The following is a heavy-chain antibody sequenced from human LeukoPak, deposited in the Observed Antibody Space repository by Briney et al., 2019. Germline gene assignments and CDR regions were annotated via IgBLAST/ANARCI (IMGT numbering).Heavy chain of an antibody. CDR2: IIPIFGTA. V-gene: IGHV1-69*01. J-gene: IGHJ4*02. CDR3: ARGVGIGDSSLPPFDY. D-gene: IGHD6-13*01. Sequence: SVKVSCKASGDSFSNYVITWVRQAPGQGLEWMGGIIPIFGTANYAQKFQGRVTITADESTSTAYMELSSLRSEDTAVYYCARGVGIGDSSLPPFDYWGQGTLVTVSS. CDR1: GDSFSNYV.